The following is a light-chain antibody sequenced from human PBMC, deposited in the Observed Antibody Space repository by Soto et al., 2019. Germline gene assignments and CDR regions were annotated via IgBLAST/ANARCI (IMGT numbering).Light chain of an antibody. Sequence: EIVLTQSPVTLSLSPGERATLSCRASQSVSSSYLAWYQQKPGQAPRLLIYGASSRATGIPDRFSGSGSGTDFTLTISRLEPEDFAVYYCQQYGSSRWTFGGGTKVDI. CDR3: QQYGSSRWT. CDR2: GAS. J-gene: IGKJ4*02. V-gene: IGKV3-20*01. CDR1: QSVSSSY.